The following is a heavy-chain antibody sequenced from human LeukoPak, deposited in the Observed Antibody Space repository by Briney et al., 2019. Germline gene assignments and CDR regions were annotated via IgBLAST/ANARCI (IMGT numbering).Heavy chain of an antibody. CDR2: ISPSGGGT. CDR1: GFTFRNHG. J-gene: IGHJ4*02. V-gene: IGHV3-23*01. Sequence: GALRLSCAASGFTFRNHGMNWVRQAPGKGLEWVSGISPSGGGTYYADSVKGRFTISRDDSKNTLSLQMNSLRVEDTALYYCAQDIAWGAFEHWGQGTLVTVSS. CDR3: AQDIAWGAFEH. D-gene: IGHD7-27*01.